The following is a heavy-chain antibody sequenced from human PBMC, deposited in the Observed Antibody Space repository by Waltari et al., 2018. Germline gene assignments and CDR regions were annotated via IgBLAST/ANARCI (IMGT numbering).Heavy chain of an antibody. CDR3: ARDEITNWNFFDY. J-gene: IGHJ4*02. CDR1: GYSISSAYY. Sequence: QVQLQESGPGLVKPSETLSLTCAVSGYSISSAYYWGWIRQSPGKGLEWIGSIYHTESTYYNPSLKSRVPISVDTSKNQFSLKLSSVTAADTAVYYCARDEITNWNFFDYWGQGLLVTVSS. CDR2: IYHTEST. V-gene: IGHV4-38-2*02. D-gene: IGHD1-1*01.